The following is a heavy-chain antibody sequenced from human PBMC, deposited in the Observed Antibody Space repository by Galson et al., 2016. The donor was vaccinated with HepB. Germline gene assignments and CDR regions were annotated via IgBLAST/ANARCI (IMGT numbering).Heavy chain of an antibody. CDR2: IDAAGAT. CDR1: GFSFKNYD. V-gene: IGHV3-13*01. Sequence: SLRLSCAASGFSFKNYDMHWVRQTTGKGLEWVSTIDAAGATYYLGSVKGRFAISRENAKNSLYLQMNSLRAEDTAIYYCARAYYDFVYGMDVWGQGTTVTGSS. J-gene: IGHJ6*02. D-gene: IGHD3-3*01. CDR3: ARAYYDFVYGMDV.